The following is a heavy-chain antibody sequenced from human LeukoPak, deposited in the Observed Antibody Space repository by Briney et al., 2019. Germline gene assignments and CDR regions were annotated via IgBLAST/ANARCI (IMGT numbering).Heavy chain of an antibody. J-gene: IGHJ6*03. CDR2: IFSGGYT. CDR1: GDSIIDYH. D-gene: IGHD3-22*01. V-gene: IGHV4-59*08. CDR3: ARRTTSSSGYRDYMDV. Sequence: PSETLSLTCTVSGDSIIDYHWSWVRQPPGKGLEWIGYIFSGGYTSYNPSLKSRVTLSIDTSKNQFSLKLTSVTAADTAVYYCARRTTSSSGYRDYMDVWGKGTTVTVSS.